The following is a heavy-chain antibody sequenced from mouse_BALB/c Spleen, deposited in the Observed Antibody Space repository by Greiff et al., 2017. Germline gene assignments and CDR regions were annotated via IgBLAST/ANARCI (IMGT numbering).Heavy chain of an antibody. CDR1: GYTFTSYT. J-gene: IGHJ4*01. D-gene: IGHD2-4*01. Sequence: VQLQQSGAELARPGASVKMSCKASGYTFTSYTMHWVKQRPGQGLEWIGYINPSSGYTNYNQKFKDKATLTADKSSSTAYMQLSSLTSEDSAVYYCASEDYDSYAMDYWGQGTSVTVSS. V-gene: IGHV1-4*01. CDR2: INPSSGYT. CDR3: ASEDYDSYAMDY.